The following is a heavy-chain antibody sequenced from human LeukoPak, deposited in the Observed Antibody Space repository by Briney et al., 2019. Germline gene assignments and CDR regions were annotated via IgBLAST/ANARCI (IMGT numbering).Heavy chain of an antibody. Sequence: ASVKISCKASGYTFTSYGITWVRQAPGQGIEWMGWISAYNGNTKQAQKFQGRVTMTTDTSTSTAYMELRSLRSDDTALYYCAREYIQVFDYWGQGTLVTVPS. V-gene: IGHV1-18*01. CDR2: ISAYNGNT. CDR1: GYTFTSYG. CDR3: AREYIQVFDY. D-gene: IGHD5-12*01. J-gene: IGHJ4*02.